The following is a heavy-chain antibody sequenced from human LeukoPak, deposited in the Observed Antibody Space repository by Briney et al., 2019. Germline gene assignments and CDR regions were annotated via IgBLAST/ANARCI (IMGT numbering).Heavy chain of an antibody. CDR2: IIPILGIA. J-gene: IGHJ6*02. Sequence: GASVKVSCKTSGGTFSSYAISWVRQAPGQGLEWMGRIIPILGIANYAQKLQGRVTITADKSTSTAYMELSSLRSEDTAVYYCAREGPNYGDYEDYYYGMDVWGQGTTVTVSS. D-gene: IGHD4-17*01. CDR3: AREGPNYGDYEDYYYGMDV. V-gene: IGHV1-69*04. CDR1: GGTFSSYA.